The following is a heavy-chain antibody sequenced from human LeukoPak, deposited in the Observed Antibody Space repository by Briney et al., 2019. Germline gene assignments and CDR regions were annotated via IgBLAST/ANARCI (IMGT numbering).Heavy chain of an antibody. CDR2: ISGGGRTT. D-gene: IGHD2-15*01. J-gene: IGHJ4*02. CDR1: GFTFSNHA. V-gene: IGHV3-23*01. Sequence: GGSLRLSCAASGFTFSNHAMSWVRQAPGKRLQWVAVISGGGRTTEYADFVKGRFTISRDNSKNTLSLQMNSLTVEETAIYFCAKNVVVKRYIDFWGQGTLVTVSS. CDR3: AKNVVVKRYIDF.